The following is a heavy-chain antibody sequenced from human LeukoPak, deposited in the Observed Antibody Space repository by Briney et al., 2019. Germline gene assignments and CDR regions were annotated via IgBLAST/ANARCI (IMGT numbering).Heavy chain of an antibody. D-gene: IGHD3-22*01. J-gene: IGHJ3*02. CDR2: IYPCDSDT. V-gene: IGHV5-51*01. Sequence: GESLKISCKSSGYSFTSYWNGWGRQMPGKSLEGMGSIYPCDSDTRYSPSFQGQVTISADKSISTAYLQWSSLKASDTAMYYCVRLDRGAFDMWGQGTLVTVSS. CDR1: GYSFTSYW. CDR3: VRLDRGAFDM.